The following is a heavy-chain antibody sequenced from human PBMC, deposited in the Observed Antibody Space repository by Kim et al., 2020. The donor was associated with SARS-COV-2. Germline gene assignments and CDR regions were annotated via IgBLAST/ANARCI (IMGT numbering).Heavy chain of an antibody. CDR2: INPSGGTT. CDR1: GNTFTRYY. J-gene: IGHJ4*02. Sequence: ASVKVSCKASGNTFTRYYVNWVRQAPGQGLEWMGIINPSGGTTTYAQNFQGRVSMTRDTSTSTVYMDLSSLRSEDTAGYYCASNMATTGNCFDSWGRGTL. CDR3: ASNMATTGNCFDS. D-gene: IGHD3-10*01. V-gene: IGHV1-46*01.